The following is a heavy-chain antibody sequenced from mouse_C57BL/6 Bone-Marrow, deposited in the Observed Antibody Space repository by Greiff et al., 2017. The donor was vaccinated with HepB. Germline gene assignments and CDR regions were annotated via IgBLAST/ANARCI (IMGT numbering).Heavy chain of an antibody. CDR2: IYPGDGDT. V-gene: IGHV1-82*01. CDR1: GYAFSSSW. D-gene: IGHD2-1*01. Sequence: QVQLKESGPELVKPGASVKISCKASGYAFSSSWMNWVKQRPGKGLEWIGRIYPGDGDTNYNGKFKGKATLTADKTSSTAYMQLSSLTSEDSAVYFCARNPLYYGNHEGYFDVWGTGTTVTVSS. CDR3: ARNPLYYGNHEGYFDV. J-gene: IGHJ1*03.